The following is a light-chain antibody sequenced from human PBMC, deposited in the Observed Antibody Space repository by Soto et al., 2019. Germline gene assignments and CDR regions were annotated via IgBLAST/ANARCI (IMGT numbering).Light chain of an antibody. J-gene: IGKJ1*01. CDR3: QQRSTWT. CDR1: QSVSSY. V-gene: IGKV3-11*01. CDR2: DAS. Sequence: DIVLTQSPATLSLSPGERATLSCRASQSVSSYLAWYQQKPGQGPRLLIHDASKRATDIPARFTGSGSGTDFTLTISSPEPEDFAVYFRQQRSTWTFGQGTKVEV.